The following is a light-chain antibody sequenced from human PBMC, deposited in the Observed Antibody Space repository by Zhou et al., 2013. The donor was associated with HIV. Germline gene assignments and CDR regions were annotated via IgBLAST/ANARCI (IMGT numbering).Light chain of an antibody. Sequence: EIVLTQSPGTLSLSPGERATLSCRASHTISANYLAWYQQKPGQAPRLLVYGASTRATGIPDRFTGSGSGTDFTLTFTTLGPEDFAVYYCQQYANSPQTFGQGTKVRS. J-gene: IGKJ2*01. V-gene: IGKV3-20*01. CDR1: HTISANY. CDR3: QQYANSPQT. CDR2: GAS.